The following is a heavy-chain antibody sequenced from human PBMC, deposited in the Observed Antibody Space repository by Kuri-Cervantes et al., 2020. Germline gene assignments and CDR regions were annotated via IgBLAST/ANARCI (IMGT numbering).Heavy chain of an antibody. CDR1: GYTFTSYG. J-gene: IGHJ4*02. V-gene: IGHV1-18*01. Sequence: ASVKVSCKASGYTFTSYGISWVQQAPGQGLEWMGWISAYNGNTNYAQKLQGRVTMTTDTSTSTAYMELRSLRSDDTAVYYCARSARGVIITQPRDYWGQGTLVTVSS. CDR2: ISAYNGNT. D-gene: IGHD3-10*01. CDR3: ARSARGVIITQPRDY.